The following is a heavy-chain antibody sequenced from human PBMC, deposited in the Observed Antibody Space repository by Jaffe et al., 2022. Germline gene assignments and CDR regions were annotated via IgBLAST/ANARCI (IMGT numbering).Heavy chain of an antibody. V-gene: IGHV1-2*06. CDR2: INPNSGGT. D-gene: IGHD3-10*01. J-gene: IGHJ4*02. CDR1: GYTFTGYY. Sequence: QVQLVQSGAEVKKPGASVKVSCKASGYTFTGYYMHWVRQAPGQGLEWMGRINPNSGGTNYAQKFQGRVTMTRDTSISTAYMELSRLRSDDTAVYYCARSFILWFREPGEGYYFDYWGQGTLVTVSS. CDR3: ARSFILWFREPGEGYYFDY.